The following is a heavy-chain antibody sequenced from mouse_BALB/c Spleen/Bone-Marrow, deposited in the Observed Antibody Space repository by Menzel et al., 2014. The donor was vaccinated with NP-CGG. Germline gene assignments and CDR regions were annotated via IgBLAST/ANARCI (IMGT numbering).Heavy chain of an antibody. Sequence: EVKVVESGGGLVKPGGSLKLSCTASGFTFSSYGMSWVRQTPEKRLEWVATISGGGSYRYYPDSVQGRITISRDNAKNNLYLQMSSLRSEDTALYYCATQNFDYWGQGTTLTVSS. J-gene: IGHJ2*01. V-gene: IGHV5-9-2*01. CDR2: ISGGGSYR. CDR3: ATQNFDY. CDR1: GFTFSSYG.